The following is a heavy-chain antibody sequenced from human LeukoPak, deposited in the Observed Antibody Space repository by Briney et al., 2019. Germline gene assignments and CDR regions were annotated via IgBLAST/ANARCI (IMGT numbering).Heavy chain of an antibody. V-gene: IGHV3-66*01. Sequence: GGSLRLSCAASGFTVSSNYMSWVRQAPGKGLEWVSVIYSGGSTYYADSAKGRFTISRDNSKNSLYLQMNSLRAEDTAVYYCASRSCSDGVCPFDCWGQGTLVTVSS. CDR1: GFTVSSNY. CDR2: IYSGGST. J-gene: IGHJ4*02. D-gene: IGHD2-8*01. CDR3: ASRSCSDGVCPFDC.